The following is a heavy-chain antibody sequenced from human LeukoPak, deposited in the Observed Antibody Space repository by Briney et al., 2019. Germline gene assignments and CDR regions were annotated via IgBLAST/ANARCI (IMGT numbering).Heavy chain of an antibody. J-gene: IGHJ5*02. V-gene: IGHV4-38-2*02. CDR1: GYSISSGYY. CDR2: IYHSGST. Sequence: PSETLSLTCTVSGYSISSGYYWGWIRQPPGKGLEWIGSIYHSGSTYYNPSLKSRVTISVDKSKNQFSLKLSSVTAADTAVYYCAGGDYYGSPFDPWGQGTLVTVSS. D-gene: IGHD3-10*01. CDR3: AGGDYYGSPFDP.